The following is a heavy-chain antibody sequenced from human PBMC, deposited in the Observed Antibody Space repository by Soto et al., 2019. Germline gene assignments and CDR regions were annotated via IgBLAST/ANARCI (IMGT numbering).Heavy chain of an antibody. CDR3: ARVYQPYYYYYYMDV. V-gene: IGHV4-34*01. CDR1: GGSFSGYY. D-gene: IGHD2-2*01. Sequence: SDTLSVTWAVYGGSFSGYYWSWIRQPPGKGLEWIGEINHSGSTNYNPSLKSRVTISVDTSKNQFSLKLSSVTAADTAVNYCARVYQPYYYYYYMDVWGKGTTVTVSS. J-gene: IGHJ6*03. CDR2: INHSGST.